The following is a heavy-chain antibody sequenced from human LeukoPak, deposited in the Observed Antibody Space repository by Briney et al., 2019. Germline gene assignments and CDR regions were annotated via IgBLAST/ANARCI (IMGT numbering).Heavy chain of an antibody. D-gene: IGHD5-18*01. Sequence: GGSLRLSCAASGFTVSSNYMSWVRQAPGKGLEWVSVIYSGGSTYYADSVKGRFTISRDNSKNTLYLQMNSLRAEDTAVYYCARGGYSYGQYYFDYWGQGTLVTVFS. CDR3: ARGGYSYGQYYFDY. CDR2: IYSGGST. V-gene: IGHV3-66*01. CDR1: GFTVSSNY. J-gene: IGHJ4*02.